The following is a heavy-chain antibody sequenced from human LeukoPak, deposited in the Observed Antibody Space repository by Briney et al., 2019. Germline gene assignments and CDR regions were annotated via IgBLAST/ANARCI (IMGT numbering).Heavy chain of an antibody. Sequence: ASVKVSCKASGYTFTSYYMHWVRQAPGQGLEWMGIINPSGGSTSYAQKFQGRVTMTRDMSTSTVYMELSSLRSEDTAVYYCARAIAAAGTGVWAFDIWGQGTMVTVSS. D-gene: IGHD6-13*01. CDR2: INPSGGST. J-gene: IGHJ3*02. CDR1: GYTFTSYY. CDR3: ARAIAAAGTGVWAFDI. V-gene: IGHV1-46*01.